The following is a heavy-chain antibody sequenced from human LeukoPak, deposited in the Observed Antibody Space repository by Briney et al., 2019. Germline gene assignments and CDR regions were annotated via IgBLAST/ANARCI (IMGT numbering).Heavy chain of an antibody. CDR3: AKILVSAGPFDY. V-gene: IGHV3-30*04. CDR2: ISYDGSNE. J-gene: IGHJ4*02. D-gene: IGHD2-2*01. Sequence: PGGSLRLSCAASGFTFSSYVMHWVRQAPGKGLERVAIISYDGSNEYYADSVKGRFTISRDNSKNTLYLQMNSLRAEDTAVYFCAKILVSAGPFDYWGQGTLVTVSS. CDR1: GFTFSSYV.